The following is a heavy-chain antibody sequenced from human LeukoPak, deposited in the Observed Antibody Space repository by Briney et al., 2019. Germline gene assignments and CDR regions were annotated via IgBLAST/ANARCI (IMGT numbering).Heavy chain of an antibody. CDR1: GFTFSSYA. V-gene: IGHV3-23*01. D-gene: IGHD1-26*01. CDR2: ITDNGGTT. J-gene: IGHJ4*02. Sequence: GGSLRLSCAASGFTFSSYAMSWVRQAPGKGLEWVSTITDNGGTTFYAVSVRGRFTISRDNFKDTVYLQMNSLRAEDTAVYYCAKLWRGSHPRYFDHWGQGTLVTVSS. CDR3: AKLWRGSHPRYFDH.